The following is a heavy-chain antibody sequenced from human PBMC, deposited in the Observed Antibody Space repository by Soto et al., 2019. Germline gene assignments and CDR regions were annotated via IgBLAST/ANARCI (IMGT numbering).Heavy chain of an antibody. V-gene: IGHV1-69*08. CDR2: IIPILGIS. D-gene: IGHD2-21*02. CDR1: EGTFTNYS. Sequence: QVQLVQSGAEVKKPGSSVKVSCKASEGTFTNYSITWVRQAPGQGLEWVGRIIPILGISNYAQRFQGRVTINADKYKTTAYMELSSLRSEDTAVYYCARDSLAGGDHPTYYSYMDVWGKGTTVTVSS. CDR3: ARDSLAGGDHPTYYSYMDV. J-gene: IGHJ6*03.